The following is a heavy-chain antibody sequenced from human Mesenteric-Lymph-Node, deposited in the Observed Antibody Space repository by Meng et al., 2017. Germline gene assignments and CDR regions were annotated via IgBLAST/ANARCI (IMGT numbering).Heavy chain of an antibody. V-gene: IGHV3-15*01. CDR1: GFTFSNAW. Sequence: GGSLRLSCAASGFTFSNAWMSWVRQAPGKGLEWVGRIKSKTDGGTTDYAAPVKGRFTISRDDSKNTLYLQMNSLKTEDTAVYYCTTDVVAAAGTIDYWGQGTLVTVSS. CDR2: IKSKTDGGTT. D-gene: IGHD6-13*01. CDR3: TTDVVAAAGTIDY. J-gene: IGHJ4*02.